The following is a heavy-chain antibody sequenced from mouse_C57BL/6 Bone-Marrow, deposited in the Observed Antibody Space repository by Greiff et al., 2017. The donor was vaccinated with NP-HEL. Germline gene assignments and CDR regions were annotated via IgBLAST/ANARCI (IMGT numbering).Heavy chain of an antibody. CDR3: ARDRRLRRFAY. CDR2: INYDGSN. J-gene: IGHJ3*01. CDR1: GYSFTSGSY. D-gene: IGHD2-4*01. Sequence: EVQLQESGPGLVKPSQSLSLTCSVTGYSFTSGSYWNLIRQFPGNILEWVGYINYDGSNNYNPTLKNRISITRDTSKNQFFLQLNHVTTEDTATYYCARDRRLRRFAYWGQGTLVTVSA. V-gene: IGHV3-6*01.